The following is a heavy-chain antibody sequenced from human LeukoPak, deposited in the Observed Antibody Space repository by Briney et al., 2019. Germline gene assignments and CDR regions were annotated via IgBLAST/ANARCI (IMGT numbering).Heavy chain of an antibody. J-gene: IGHJ4*02. CDR3: ARDGPPGGGFIGDY. D-gene: IGHD3-16*01. CDR2: IIPIFGTA. CDR1: GGTFSSYA. V-gene: IGHV1-69*05. Sequence: SVKVSCKASGGTFSSYAISWVRQAPGQGREWMGGIIPIFGTANYAQKFQGRVTITTDESTSTAYMELSSLRSEDTAVYYCARDGPPGGGFIGDYWGQGTLVTVSS.